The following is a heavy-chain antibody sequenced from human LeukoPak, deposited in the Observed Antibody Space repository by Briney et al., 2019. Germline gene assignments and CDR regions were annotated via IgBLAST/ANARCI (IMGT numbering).Heavy chain of an antibody. CDR1: GGPISSGGYS. D-gene: IGHD5-18*01. CDR2: IYYSGST. CDR3: ARYSYGILDY. V-gene: IGHV4-31*03. J-gene: IGHJ4*02. Sequence: SETLSLTCTVSGGPISSGGYSWSWIRQHPGKGLEWIGYIYYSGSTYYNPSLKSRVTISVDTSKNQFSLKLSSVTAADTAVYYCARYSYGILDYWGQGTLVTVSS.